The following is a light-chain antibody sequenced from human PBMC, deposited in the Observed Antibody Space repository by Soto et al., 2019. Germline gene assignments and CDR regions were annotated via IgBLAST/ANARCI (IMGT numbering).Light chain of an antibody. CDR2: DNT. CDR3: QSYDSGLTGSV. V-gene: IGLV1-40*01. CDR1: SSNIGAGYD. Sequence: QSVLTQPPSVSGAPGQRVTISYTGSSSNIGAGYDVHWYQRLPGRAPKLLIFDNTNRPSGVPDRFSGSKSGTSASLAITGLQADDEADYYCQSYDSGLTGSVFGGGTKVTVL. J-gene: IGLJ2*01.